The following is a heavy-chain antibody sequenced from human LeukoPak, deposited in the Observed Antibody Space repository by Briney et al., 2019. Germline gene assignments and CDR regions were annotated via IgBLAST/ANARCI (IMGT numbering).Heavy chain of an antibody. D-gene: IGHD4-17*01. CDR2: IYSGGTT. Sequence: GGSLRLSCAASGFTFSSYAMSWVRQPPGKGLEWVSIIYSGGTTYYADSVQGRFTISRDNSKNTVYLQMNSLRVEDTAVYYCARDPRTTGKSNYGMDVWGQGTTVTVSS. CDR1: GFTFSSYA. CDR3: ARDPRTTGKSNYGMDV. J-gene: IGHJ6*02. V-gene: IGHV3-53*01.